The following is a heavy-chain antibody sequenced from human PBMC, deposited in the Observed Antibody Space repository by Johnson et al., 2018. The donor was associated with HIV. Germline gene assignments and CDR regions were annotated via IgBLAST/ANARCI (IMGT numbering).Heavy chain of an antibody. V-gene: IGHV3-13*01. D-gene: IGHD3-22*01. CDR2: IGTAGDT. J-gene: IGHJ3*02. CDR1: GFTFSSYD. Sequence: VQLVESGGGLVQPGGSLRLSCAASGFTFSSYDMHWVRQVTGKGLEWISTIGTAGDTYYPGSVKGRFTISRENAKNSLYLQMNSLRAGDTAVYYCTRGGRLTYYHDSSGYSYDAFDIWGQGTMVTGSS. CDR3: TRGGRLTYYHDSSGYSYDAFDI.